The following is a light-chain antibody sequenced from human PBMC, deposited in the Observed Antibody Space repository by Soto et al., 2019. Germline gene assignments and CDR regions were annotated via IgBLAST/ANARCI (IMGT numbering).Light chain of an antibody. J-gene: IGKJ5*01. CDR3: QQRTNWPSST. CDR2: DAS. CDR1: QSVRTY. V-gene: IGKV3-11*01. Sequence: EVVLTQSPATLSLSPGERATLSCRASQSVRTYLAWYQQKPGQAPRLLIHDASSRATGIPARFSGSGSGTDFTITISSLEPEDFAVYYCQQRTNWPSSTFGQGKRLEI.